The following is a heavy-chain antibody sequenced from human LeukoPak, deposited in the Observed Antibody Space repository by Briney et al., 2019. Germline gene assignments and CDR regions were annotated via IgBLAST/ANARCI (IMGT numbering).Heavy chain of an antibody. CDR1: GGSISNYY. Sequence: SETLSLTCTVSGGSISNYYWSWIWHPAGKGLEWIGRIYSDGRTNYDLSLSSRLAMSVDTSKNQFSLKLSSVTAADTAVYYCARDLSSRGVISLDYWGQGTLVTVSS. V-gene: IGHV4-4*07. CDR2: IYSDGRT. J-gene: IGHJ4*02. CDR3: ARDLSSRGVISLDY. D-gene: IGHD3-10*01.